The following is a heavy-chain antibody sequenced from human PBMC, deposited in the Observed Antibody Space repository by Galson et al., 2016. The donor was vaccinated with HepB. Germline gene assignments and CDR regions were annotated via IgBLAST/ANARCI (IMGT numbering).Heavy chain of an antibody. J-gene: IGHJ4*02. V-gene: IGHV4-39*01. CDR1: GGSVSSRSYY. D-gene: IGHD5-18*01. CDR3: ARPRGGYSSQGYFDL. Sequence: ETLSLTCTVSGGSVSSRSYYWGWIRQPPGKGLEWIGSLLYGGSTYYSPSLKSRATISVDTSKNQFFLNLISVTAADTAVYYCARPRGGYSSQGYFDLWGQGALVTVSS. CDR2: LLYGGST.